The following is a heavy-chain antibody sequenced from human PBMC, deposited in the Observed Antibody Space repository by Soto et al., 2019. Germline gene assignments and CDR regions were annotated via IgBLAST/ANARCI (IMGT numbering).Heavy chain of an antibody. D-gene: IGHD2-2*01. CDR2: IPNSRTT. CDR1: GGSISDHY. Sequence: QVQLQESGPGLVKPSETLSLTCTVSGGSISDHYWSWIRQSPRKGLEWIGYIPNSRTTNYNPSLKRRLTISVDTSNNLLSLKLTLVTAADTAVYYCVRHGDIVAVPVRTVWFDTWCQGTLVTVSS. J-gene: IGHJ5*02. CDR3: VRHGDIVAVPVRTVWFDT. V-gene: IGHV4-59*08.